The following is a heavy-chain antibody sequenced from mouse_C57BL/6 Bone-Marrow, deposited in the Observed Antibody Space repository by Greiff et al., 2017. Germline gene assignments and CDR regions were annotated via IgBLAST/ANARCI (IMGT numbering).Heavy chain of an antibody. CDR1: GYTFTSYG. J-gene: IGHJ2*01. V-gene: IGHV1-81*01. CDR3: ARRSLPDGSSYNY. CDR2: IYPRSGNT. Sequence: QVHVKQSGAELARPGASVKLSCKASGYTFTSYGISWVKQRTGQGLEWIGEIYPRSGNTYYNEKFKGKATLTADKSSSTAYMELRSLTSEDSAVYFCARRSLPDGSSYNYWGQGTTLTVSS. D-gene: IGHD1-1*01.